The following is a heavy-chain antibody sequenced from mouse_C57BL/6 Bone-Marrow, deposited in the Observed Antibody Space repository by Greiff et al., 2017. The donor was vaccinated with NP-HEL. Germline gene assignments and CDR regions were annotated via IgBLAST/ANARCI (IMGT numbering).Heavy chain of an antibody. J-gene: IGHJ4*01. D-gene: IGHD2-4*01. CDR1: GFTFSSYA. CDR2: ISDGGSYT. Sequence: EVQVVESGGGLVKPGGSLKLSCAASGFTFSSYAMSWVRQTPEKRLEWVATISDGGSYTYYPDNVKGRFTISRDNAKNNLYLQMSHLKSEDTAMYYCARRKDAFYDYDVGAMDYWGQGTSVTVSS. CDR3: ARRKDAFYDYDVGAMDY. V-gene: IGHV5-4*03.